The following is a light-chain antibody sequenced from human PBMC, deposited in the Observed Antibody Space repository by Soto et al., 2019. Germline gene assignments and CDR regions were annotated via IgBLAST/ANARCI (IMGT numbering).Light chain of an antibody. CDR1: QSISSY. CDR2: TSS. Sequence: DIQMTQSPSSLSASVVYRVTITCRASQSISSYLNWYQQKPGKAPTLLMFTSSNLQSGVPSRFSGSGSGTDFIFTISSLQPEDFATYYCQQSYSTPPTFGQGTK. V-gene: IGKV1-39*01. J-gene: IGKJ1*01. CDR3: QQSYSTPPT.